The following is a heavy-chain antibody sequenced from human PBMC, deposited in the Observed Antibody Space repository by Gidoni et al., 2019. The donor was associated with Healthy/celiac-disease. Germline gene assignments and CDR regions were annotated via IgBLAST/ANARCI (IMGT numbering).Heavy chain of an antibody. Sequence: EVQLVESGGGLVQPGGSLRLSCAASGFTFSSYWMSWVRQAPGKGLEWVANIKQDGSEKYYVDSVKGRFTISRDNAKNSLYLQMNSLRAEDTAVYYCARGLTEIAAAGQYYYYYGMDVWGQGTTVTVSS. J-gene: IGHJ6*02. D-gene: IGHD6-13*01. CDR2: IKQDGSEK. V-gene: IGHV3-7*03. CDR1: GFTFSSYW. CDR3: ARGLTEIAAAGQYYYYYGMDV.